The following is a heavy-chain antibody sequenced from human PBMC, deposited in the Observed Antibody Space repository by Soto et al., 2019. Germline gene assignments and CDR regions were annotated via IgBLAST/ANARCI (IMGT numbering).Heavy chain of an antibody. CDR1: GFTFSDYY. CDR2: ISRSGSTI. CDR3: ARGRPYSSGWAYDVFDI. Sequence: GGSLRLSCAASGFTFSDYYMSWIRQAPGKGLEWVSYISRSGSTIYYADSVKGRFIISRDNAKNSLYLQMNSLRAEDTAVYYCARGRPYSSGWAYDVFDIWGQGTMVTVS. J-gene: IGHJ3*02. V-gene: IGHV3-11*01. D-gene: IGHD6-19*01.